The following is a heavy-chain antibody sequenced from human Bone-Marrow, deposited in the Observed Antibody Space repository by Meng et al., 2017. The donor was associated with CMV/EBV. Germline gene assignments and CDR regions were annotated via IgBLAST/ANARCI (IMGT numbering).Heavy chain of an antibody. CDR1: GYTFTGYY. Sequence: SVKVSCKASGYTFTGYYMHWVRQAPGQGLEWMGGIIPILGIANYAQKFQGRVTITADKSTSTAYMELSSLRSEDTAVYYCARGLRATMVRGAMGDYYGMDVWGQGTTVTVSS. D-gene: IGHD3-10*01. J-gene: IGHJ6*02. CDR3: ARGLRATMVRGAMGDYYGMDV. V-gene: IGHV1-69*10. CDR2: IIPILGIA.